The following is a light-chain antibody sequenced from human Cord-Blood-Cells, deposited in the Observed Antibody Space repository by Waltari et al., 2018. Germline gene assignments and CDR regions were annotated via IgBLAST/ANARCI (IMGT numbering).Light chain of an antibody. Sequence: QSALTQPASVSGSPGQSITISCPGTSSDGGGYNYVPWYQQHPGKAPKLMIYDVSKRPSGVTNRFSGSKSGNTASLTISGLQAEDEADYYCSSYTSSSTWVFGGGTKLTVL. V-gene: IGLV2-14*01. CDR2: DVS. J-gene: IGLJ3*02. CDR3: SSYTSSSTWV. CDR1: SSDGGGYNY.